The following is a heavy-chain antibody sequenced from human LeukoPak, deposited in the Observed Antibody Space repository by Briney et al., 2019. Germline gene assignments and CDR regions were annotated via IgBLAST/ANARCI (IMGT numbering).Heavy chain of an antibody. CDR1: GFTFSSYA. CDR2: IYSGGST. Sequence: PGGSLRLSCAASGFTFSSYAMSWVRQAPGEGLEWVSVIYSGGSTYYADSVKGRFTISRDNSKNTLYLQMNSLRAEDTAVYYCSAGIDYWGQGTLVTVSS. CDR3: SAGIDY. D-gene: IGHD6-13*01. V-gene: IGHV3-66*02. J-gene: IGHJ4*02.